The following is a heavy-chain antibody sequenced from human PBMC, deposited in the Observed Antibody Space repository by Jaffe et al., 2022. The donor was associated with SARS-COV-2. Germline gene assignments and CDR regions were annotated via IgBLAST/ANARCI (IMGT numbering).Heavy chain of an antibody. CDR2: ISSSSSYI. CDR3: ARVVPDYYYYGMDV. J-gene: IGHJ6*02. D-gene: IGHD2-8*01. Sequence: EVQLVESGGGLVKPGGSLRLSCAASGFTFSSYSMNWVRQAPGKGLEWVSSISSSSSYIYYADSVKGRFTISRDNAKNSLYLQMNSLRAEDTAVYYCARVVPDYYYYGMDVWGQGTTVTVSS. CDR1: GFTFSSYS. V-gene: IGHV3-21*01.